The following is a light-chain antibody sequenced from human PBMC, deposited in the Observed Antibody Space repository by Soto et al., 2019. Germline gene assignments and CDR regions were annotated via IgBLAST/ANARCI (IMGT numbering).Light chain of an antibody. Sequence: QSVLTQPRSVSGSPGQSVTISCTGSSSDIGVYNYVSWFQQHPGKAPTLMIYDVNKRPSGVPDRFSGSKSGYTASLTISGLQADDEADYYCCSFAGSYTFLFGGGTKVTVL. CDR3: CSFAGSYTFL. V-gene: IGLV2-11*01. J-gene: IGLJ2*01. CDR2: DVN. CDR1: SSDIGVYNY.